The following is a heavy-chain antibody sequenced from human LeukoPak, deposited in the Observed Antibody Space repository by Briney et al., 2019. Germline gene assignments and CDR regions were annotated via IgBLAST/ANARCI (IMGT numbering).Heavy chain of an antibody. CDR3: ARQRVGQWLHYFDY. V-gene: IGHV5-51*01. J-gene: IGHJ4*02. D-gene: IGHD6-19*01. CDR2: IYPGDSDT. CDR1: GYSFTSYW. Sequence: GESLKISCKCSGYSFTSYWIGWVRQMPGKGLEGMGIIYPGDSDTRYRPSFQGQVTVSADKSISTAYLQWSSLKASDTAMYYCARQRVGQWLHYFDYWGQGTLVTVSS.